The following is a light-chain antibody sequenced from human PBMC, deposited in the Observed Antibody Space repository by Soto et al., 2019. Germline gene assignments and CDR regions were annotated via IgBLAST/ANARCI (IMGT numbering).Light chain of an antibody. CDR2: AAS. CDR1: QGISSY. Sequence: DIQSTQSPSFLSASVGDRVTITCRASQGISSYLAWYQQKPGKAPKLLIYAASTLQSGVPSRFSGSGSGTEFPLTISSLQPEDFATYYCQQLNSYPLTFGGGTKVEIK. V-gene: IGKV1-9*01. CDR3: QQLNSYPLT. J-gene: IGKJ4*01.